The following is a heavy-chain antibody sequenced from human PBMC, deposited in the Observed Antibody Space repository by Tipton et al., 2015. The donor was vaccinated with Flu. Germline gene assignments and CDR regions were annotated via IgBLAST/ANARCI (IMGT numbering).Heavy chain of an antibody. D-gene: IGHD4-17*01. CDR2: IYYSGST. CDR1: GGSISSGDYY. V-gene: IGHV4-30-4*01. CDR3: AREGYTVTTRWFDP. J-gene: IGHJ5*02. Sequence: TLSLTCTVSGGSISSGDYYWSWIRQPPGKGLEWIGYIYYSGSTYYNPSLKSRVTISVDTSKHQFSLKLSSVTAADTAVYYCAREGYTVTTRWFDPWGQGTLVTVSS.